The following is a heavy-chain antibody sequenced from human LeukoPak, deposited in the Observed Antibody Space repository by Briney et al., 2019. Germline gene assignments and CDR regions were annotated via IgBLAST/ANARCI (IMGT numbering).Heavy chain of an antibody. CDR3: AREVLYDFWSGYFTRSYMDV. CDR2: IKQDGSEK. CDR1: GFTFSSYW. Sequence: PGGSLRLSCAASGFTFSSYWMSWVRQAPGKGLEWVANIKQDGSEKYYVDSVKGRFTISRDNAKNLLYLQMNSLRAEDTAVYYCAREVLYDFWSGYFTRSYMDVWGKGTTVTVSS. J-gene: IGHJ6*03. V-gene: IGHV3-7*01. D-gene: IGHD3-3*01.